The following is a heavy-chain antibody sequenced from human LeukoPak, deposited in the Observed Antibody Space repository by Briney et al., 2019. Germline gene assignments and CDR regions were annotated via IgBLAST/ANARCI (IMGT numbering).Heavy chain of an antibody. J-gene: IGHJ4*02. CDR2: IKQDGSEK. CDR3: ARSLHGY. Sequence: GGSLRLSCVASGFTFTDFWMSWVRQAPGKGLEWVANIKQDGSEKYYVDSVKGRFTISRDNAKNSVYLQMDSLRDEDTAVYYCARSLHGYWGQGTLVTVSS. V-gene: IGHV3-7*01. CDR1: GFTFTDFW.